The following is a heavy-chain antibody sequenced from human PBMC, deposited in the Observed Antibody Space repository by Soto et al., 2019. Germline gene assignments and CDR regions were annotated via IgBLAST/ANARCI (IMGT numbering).Heavy chain of an antibody. D-gene: IGHD3-10*01. CDR2: IYYSGST. V-gene: IGHV4-31*02. J-gene: IGHJ6*02. CDR3: AREFGELLDYGMDV. CDR1: GGYY. Sequence: GGYYWSWIRQHPGKGLEWIGYIYYSGSTYYNPSLKSRVTISVDTSKNQFSLKLSSETAADTAVYYCAREFGELLDYGMDVWGQGTTVTVSS.